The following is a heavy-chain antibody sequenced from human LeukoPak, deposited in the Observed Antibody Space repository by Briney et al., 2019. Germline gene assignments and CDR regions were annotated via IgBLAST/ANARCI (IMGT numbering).Heavy chain of an antibody. CDR1: GFTFTRYS. J-gene: IGHJ4*02. V-gene: IGHV3-21*01. CDR3: ARGTYRSSSPSIGMPYYLDY. Sequence: GGSLRLSCAASGFTFTRYSMNWVRQAPGKRLEWVSSISSSGSYIFYAQSVEGRFIISRDNAKNSHYLQMNSLRVDDTAVYFCARGTYRSSSPSIGMPYYLDYWGQGILVTVSS. CDR2: ISSSGSYI. D-gene: IGHD6-6*01.